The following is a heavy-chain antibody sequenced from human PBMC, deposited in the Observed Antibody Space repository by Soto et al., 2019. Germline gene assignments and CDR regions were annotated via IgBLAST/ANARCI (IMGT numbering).Heavy chain of an antibody. CDR3: AKNSGWFNT. V-gene: IGHV3-23*01. CDR2: IEGSGATT. J-gene: IGHJ5*02. D-gene: IGHD3-10*01. Sequence: PGGSLRLSCAASGFIFSTTDMSWVRQAPGKGLEWVSTIEGSGATTYYADSVKGRFTISRDNSKNTVYLHMDSLTADDTAVYYCAKNSGWFNTWGQGTLVTVS. CDR1: GFIFSTTD.